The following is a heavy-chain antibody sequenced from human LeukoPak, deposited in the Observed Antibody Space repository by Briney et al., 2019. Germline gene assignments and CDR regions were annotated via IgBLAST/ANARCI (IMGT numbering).Heavy chain of an antibody. J-gene: IGHJ6*02. Sequence: GGSLRLSCAASGFTFDDYTMHWVRQAPGKGLEWVSLISWDGGSTYYADSVKGRFTISRDNSKNSLYLQMNSLRTEDTALYYCAKDEITIGGMDVWGQGTTVTVSS. CDR2: ISWDGGST. CDR1: GFTFDDYT. V-gene: IGHV3-43*01. CDR3: AKDEITIGGMDV. D-gene: IGHD3-10*01.